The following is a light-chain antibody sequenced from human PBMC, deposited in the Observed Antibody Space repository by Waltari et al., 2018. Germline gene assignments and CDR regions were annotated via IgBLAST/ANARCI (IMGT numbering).Light chain of an antibody. CDR3: CSYAGSYILV. V-gene: IGLV2-11*01. CDR2: EVT. Sequence: QSALTQPRSVSGSPGQSVTISCTGTRSDFGGYNFVSWYQHYPGKGPKLMIYEVTKRPSGVPDRFSGSRSGNTASLTISGLQAEDEADYYCCSYAGSYILVFGGGTKLTVL. J-gene: IGLJ3*02. CDR1: RSDFGGYNF.